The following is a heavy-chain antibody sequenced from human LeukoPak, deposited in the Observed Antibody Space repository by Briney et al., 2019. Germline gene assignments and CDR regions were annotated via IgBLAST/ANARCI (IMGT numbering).Heavy chain of an antibody. CDR2: IFYSGHN. D-gene: IGHD2-15*01. CDR3: ARATDCRSSPGAWFDP. J-gene: IGHJ5*02. CDR1: GGSITSHS. V-gene: IGHV4-59*11. Sequence: PAETLSLTCTVSGGSITSHSWSWIRQPPGKGLEWVGYIFYSGHNNYNPSLSCRVTISVDTSNSQFTLRLHSGTAADTAVDYYARATDCRSSPGAWFDPWGQGTLVTVSS.